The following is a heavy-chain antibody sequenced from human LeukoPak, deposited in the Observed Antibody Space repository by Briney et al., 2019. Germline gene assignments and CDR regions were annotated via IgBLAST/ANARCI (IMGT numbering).Heavy chain of an antibody. Sequence: GRSLRLSCKGSGVMLNDYAIHWVRQAPGKGLEWVSYISSSSSTIYYADSVKGRFTISRDNAKNSLFLQMNSLRAEDTALYYCAKDNYDILTGPGDWGQGTLVTVSS. V-gene: IGHV3-48*01. CDR2: ISSSSSTI. CDR1: GVMLNDYA. D-gene: IGHD3-9*01. CDR3: AKDNYDILTGPGD. J-gene: IGHJ4*02.